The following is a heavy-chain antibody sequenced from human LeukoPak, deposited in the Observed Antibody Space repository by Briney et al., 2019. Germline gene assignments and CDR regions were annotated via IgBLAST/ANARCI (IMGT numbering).Heavy chain of an antibody. CDR2: IYYSGST. J-gene: IGHJ4*02. CDR1: GGSISSSSYY. D-gene: IGHD3-10*01. CDR3: ARGKWFGELSNQNFDY. Sequence: SETLSLTCTVSGGSISSSSYYWGWIRQPPGKGLEWIGNIYYSGSTYYNPSLKSRVTISVDTSKNQFSLKLGSVTAADTAVYYCARGKWFGELSNQNFDYWGQGILVTVSS. V-gene: IGHV4-39*07.